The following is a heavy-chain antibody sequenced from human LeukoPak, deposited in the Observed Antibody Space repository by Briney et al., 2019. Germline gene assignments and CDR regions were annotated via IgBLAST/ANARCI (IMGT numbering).Heavy chain of an antibody. V-gene: IGHV3-23*01. CDR3: AKGESLGYCSSTSCYGLYYGMDV. D-gene: IGHD2-2*01. CDR2: ISGSGGST. CDR1: GFTFSSYA. J-gene: IGHJ6*04. Sequence: GGSLRLSCAASGFTFSSYAMSWVRQAPGKGLERVSAISGSGGSTYYADSVKGRFTISRDNSKNTLYLQMNSLRAEDTAVYYCAKGESLGYCSSTSCYGLYYGMDVWGKGTTVTVSS.